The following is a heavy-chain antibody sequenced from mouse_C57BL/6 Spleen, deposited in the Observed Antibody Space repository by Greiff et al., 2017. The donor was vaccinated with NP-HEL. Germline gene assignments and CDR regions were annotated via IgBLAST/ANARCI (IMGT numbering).Heavy chain of an antibody. V-gene: IGHV1-59*01. J-gene: IGHJ2*01. CDR2: IDPSDSYT. Sequence: VQLQQPGAELVRPGTSVKLSCKASGYTFTSYWLHWVKQRPGQGLEWIGVIDPSDSYTNYNQKFKGQATLTVDTSSSTAYMQLSSLTSEDSAVYYCARSLDYWGQGTTLTVSS. CDR3: ARSLDY. CDR1: GYTFTSYW.